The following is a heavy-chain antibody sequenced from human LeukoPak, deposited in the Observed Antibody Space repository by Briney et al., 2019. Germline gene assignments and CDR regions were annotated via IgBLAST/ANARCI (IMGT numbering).Heavy chain of an antibody. CDR1: GFTFSSYG. CDR3: ARGTGGPDY. J-gene: IGHJ4*02. CDR2: IWYDGSNK. V-gene: IGHV3-33*01. D-gene: IGHD3/OR15-3a*01. Sequence: GGSLRLSCAASGFTFSSYGMHWVRQAPGKGLEWVAVIWYDGSNKYYADSVKGRFTISRDNAKNSLYLQMNSLRAEDTAVYYCARGTGGPDYWGQGTLVTVSS.